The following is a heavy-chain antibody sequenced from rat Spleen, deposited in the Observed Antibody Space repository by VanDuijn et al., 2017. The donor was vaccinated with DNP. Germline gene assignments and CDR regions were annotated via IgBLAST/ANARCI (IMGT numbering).Heavy chain of an antibody. CDR1: GFTFSNYG. CDR2: ISTGGGNT. Sequence: EVQLVESGGGLVQPGRSLKLSCAASGFTFSNYGMAWVRQAPTKGLEWVASISTGGGNTYYRDPVKGRFTISRDNAKNIQYLQMDSLRSEDTATYYCARRATVATIFDYWGQGVMVTVSS. J-gene: IGHJ2*01. CDR3: ARRATVATIFDY. V-gene: IGHV5S13*01. D-gene: IGHD1-3*01.